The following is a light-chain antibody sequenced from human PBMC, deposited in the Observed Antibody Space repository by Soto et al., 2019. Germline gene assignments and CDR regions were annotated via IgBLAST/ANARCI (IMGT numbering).Light chain of an antibody. J-gene: IGLJ3*02. Sequence: QSVLTQPPSASGTPGQRVTLSCSGSSSNIGNNYVYWYQQIPGTAPKLLIYTDTHRPSGVPDRFSGSKSGTSASLAISGLRSEDEADYFCFSYAGSSTWVFGGGTKLTVL. CDR2: TDT. V-gene: IGLV1-47*02. CDR3: FSYAGSSTWV. CDR1: SSNIGNNY.